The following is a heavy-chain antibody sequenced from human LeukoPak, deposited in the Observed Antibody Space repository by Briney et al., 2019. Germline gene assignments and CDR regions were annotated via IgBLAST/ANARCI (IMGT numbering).Heavy chain of an antibody. V-gene: IGHV3-23*01. CDR3: AKRGVVIRVILVAFHKEAYYFDS. D-gene: IGHD3-22*01. J-gene: IGHJ4*02. Sequence: GGSLRLSCAVSGITLSNYGMSWVRQAPGKGLEWVAGISDSGGRTNYADSVKGRFTISRDNPKNTLYLQMNSLRAEDTAVYFCAKRGVVIRVILVAFHKEAYYFDSRGQGALVTVSS. CDR2: ISDSGGRT. CDR1: GITLSNYG.